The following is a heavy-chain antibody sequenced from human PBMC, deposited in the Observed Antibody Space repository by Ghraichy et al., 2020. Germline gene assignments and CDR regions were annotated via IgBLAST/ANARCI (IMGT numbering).Heavy chain of an antibody. V-gene: IGHV3-21*06. CDR3: ARSGVDAHNSGWWANDY. D-gene: IGHD6-13*01. Sequence: GGSLRLSCAASGFTFTDYYMNWVRQAPGKGLEWVSTITSTSSNIYYADSVKGRFTISRDNAKNTLYLQMNSLRAEDTAVFYCARSGVDAHNSGWWANDYWGQGILVTVSS. CDR1: GFTFTDYY. J-gene: IGHJ4*02. CDR2: ITSTSSNI.